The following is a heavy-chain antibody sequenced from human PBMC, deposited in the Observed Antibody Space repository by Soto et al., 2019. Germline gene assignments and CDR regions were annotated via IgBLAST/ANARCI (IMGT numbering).Heavy chain of an antibody. CDR2: ISAYNGNT. D-gene: IGHD3-10*01. Sequence: QVQLVQSGAEVKKPGASVKVPCKASGYTFTSYGISWVRQAPGQGLEWMGWISAYNGNTNYAQKLQGRVTMTTDTSTSTAYMELRSLRSDDTAVYYCASSKSSGSLDDAFDIWGQGTMVTVSS. CDR3: ASSKSSGSLDDAFDI. J-gene: IGHJ3*02. CDR1: GYTFTSYG. V-gene: IGHV1-18*04.